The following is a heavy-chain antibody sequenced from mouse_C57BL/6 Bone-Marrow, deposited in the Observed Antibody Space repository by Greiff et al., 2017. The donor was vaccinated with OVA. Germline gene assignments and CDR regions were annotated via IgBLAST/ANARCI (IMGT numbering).Heavy chain of an antibody. CDR2: ISYDGSN. CDR3: AREGLLRFWYFDV. D-gene: IGHD1-1*01. V-gene: IGHV3-6*01. Sequence: EVQVVESGPGLVKPSQSLSLTCSVTGYSITSGYYWNWIRQFPGNKLEWMGYISYDGSNNYNPSLKNRISITRDKSKNRFFLKLNSVTTEDTATDYCAREGLLRFWYFDVWGTGTTVTVSS. CDR1: GYSITSGYY. J-gene: IGHJ1*03.